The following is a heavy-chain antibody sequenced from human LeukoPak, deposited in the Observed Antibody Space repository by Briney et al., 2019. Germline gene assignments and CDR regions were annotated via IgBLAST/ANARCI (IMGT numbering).Heavy chain of an antibody. J-gene: IGHJ6*03. V-gene: IGHV4-34*01. Sequence: SETLSLTCAVYGGSFSGYYWSWTRQPPGKGLEWIGEINHSGSTNYNPSLKSRVTISVDTSKNQFSLKLSSVTAADTAVYYCARGRVRRYMDVWGKGTTVTVSS. CDR1: GGSFSGYY. D-gene: IGHD1-1*01. CDR3: ARGRVRRYMDV. CDR2: INHSGST.